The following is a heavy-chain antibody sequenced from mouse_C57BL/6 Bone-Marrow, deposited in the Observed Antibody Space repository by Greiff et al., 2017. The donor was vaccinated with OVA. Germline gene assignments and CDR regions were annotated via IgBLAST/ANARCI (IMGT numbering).Heavy chain of an antibody. V-gene: IGHV1-26*01. CDR2: INPNNGGT. CDR1: GYTFTDYY. CDR3: ARVEFYYAMDY. J-gene: IGHJ4*01. Sequence: EVQLQQSGPELVKPGASVKISCKASGYTFTDYYMNWVKQSHGKSLEWIGDINPNNGGTSYNQKFKGKATLTVDKSSSTAYMELRSLTSEDSAVYYCARVEFYYAMDYWGQGTSVTVSS.